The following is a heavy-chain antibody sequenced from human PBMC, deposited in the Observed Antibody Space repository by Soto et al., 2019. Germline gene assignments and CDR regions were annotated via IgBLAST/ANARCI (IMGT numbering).Heavy chain of an antibody. CDR1: GGSFSGYY. CDR2: INHSGST. D-gene: IGHD6-19*01. CDR3: ARLVADYVDP. V-gene: IGHV4-34*01. Sequence: PSETLSLTCAVYGGSFSGYYWSWIRQPPGKGLEWIGEINHSGSTNYNPSLKSRVTISVDTSKNQFSLKLSSVTAADTAVYYCARLVADYVDPWGQGTLVTVSS. J-gene: IGHJ5*02.